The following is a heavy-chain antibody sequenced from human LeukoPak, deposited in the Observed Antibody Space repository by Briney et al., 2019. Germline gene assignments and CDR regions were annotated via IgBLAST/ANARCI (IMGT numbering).Heavy chain of an antibody. V-gene: IGHV3-33*01. CDR2: IWCDGSNK. J-gene: IGHJ4*02. D-gene: IGHD5-24*01. CDR1: GFTFSSFC. Sequence: VGSLRLSCAAAGFTFSSFCMHWVHHAPGKGLEWVAVIWCDGSNKYYADSVKVRFTISGGNSKNTLYLQMNSLRAEDTAVYYCARGEMAKISLSVDYWGQGTLVTVSS. CDR3: ARGEMAKISLSVDY.